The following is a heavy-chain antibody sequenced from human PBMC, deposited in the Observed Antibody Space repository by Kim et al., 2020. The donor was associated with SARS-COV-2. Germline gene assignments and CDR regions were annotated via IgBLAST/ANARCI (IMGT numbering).Heavy chain of an antibody. D-gene: IGHD3-9*01. CDR3: AKDEHYDILTGIDY. Sequence: GGSLRLSCAASGFTFDDYAMHWVRQAPGKGLEWVSGISWNSGSIGYADSVKGRFTISRDNAKNSLYLQMNSLRAEDTALYYCAKDEHYDILTGIDYWGQGTLVTVSS. V-gene: IGHV3-9*01. CDR2: ISWNSGSI. J-gene: IGHJ4*02. CDR1: GFTFDDYA.